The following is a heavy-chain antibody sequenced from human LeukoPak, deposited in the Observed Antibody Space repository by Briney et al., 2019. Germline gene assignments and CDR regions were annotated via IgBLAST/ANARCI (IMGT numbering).Heavy chain of an antibody. Sequence: PGGSQRLSCAASGFTFSNYWMHWVRDAPGKGLVWLSRINSDGINISYADAAKGRFTISRDNAKNTLNLQMNRLRAEGTAVYYCAKGKRIVVVITILNYWGQGTLVTGSS. CDR2: INSDGINI. D-gene: IGHD3-22*01. J-gene: IGHJ4*02. V-gene: IGHV3-74*01. CDR1: GFTFSNYW. CDR3: AKGKRIVVVITILNY.